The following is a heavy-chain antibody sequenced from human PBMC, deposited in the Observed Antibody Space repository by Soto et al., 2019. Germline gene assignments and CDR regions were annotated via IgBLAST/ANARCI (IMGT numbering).Heavy chain of an antibody. CDR3: ARHGVDYGDYASYYYYGMDV. CDR2: IYFSGSA. J-gene: IGHJ6*02. Sequence: QLQLQESGPGLVKPSETLSLTCTVSGGSISSSTYYWGWIRQPPGKGLEWIGMIYFSGSAYYNPSLKSRVTISIDTSKNQFSLRLSSVTAADTAVYYCARHGVDYGDYASYYYYGMDVWGRGTPVTVSS. CDR1: GGSISSSTYY. D-gene: IGHD4-17*01. V-gene: IGHV4-39*01.